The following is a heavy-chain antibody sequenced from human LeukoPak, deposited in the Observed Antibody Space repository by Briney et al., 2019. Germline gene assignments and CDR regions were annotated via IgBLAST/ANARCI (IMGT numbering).Heavy chain of an antibody. V-gene: IGHV4-4*07. CDR2: IYTSGST. J-gene: IGHJ5*02. CDR3: ARDVGYCSSTSCYAGLVNWFDP. D-gene: IGHD2-2*01. Sequence: PSETLSLTCTVSGGSISSYYWSWIRQPAGKGLEWIGRIYTSGSTNYNPSLKSRVTMSVDTSRNQFSLKLSSVTAADTAVYYCARDVGYCSSTSCYAGLVNWFDPWGQGTLVTVSS. CDR1: GGSISSYY.